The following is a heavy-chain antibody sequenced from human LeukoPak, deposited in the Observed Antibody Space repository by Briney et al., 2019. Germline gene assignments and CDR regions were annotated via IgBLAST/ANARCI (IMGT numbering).Heavy chain of an antibody. CDR2: IKPDGSET. CDR3: ARWGVNAGLDC. CDR1: GFALSSNW. D-gene: IGHD3-10*01. J-gene: IGHJ4*02. Sequence: GGSLRLSCAVSGFALSSNWMGWVHQAPGKGLEWVANIKPDGSETYYVDSVKGRFTISRDNAKSSLYLQMNSLRGEDTAVYYCARWGVNAGLDCWGQGTLVTVSS. V-gene: IGHV3-7*01.